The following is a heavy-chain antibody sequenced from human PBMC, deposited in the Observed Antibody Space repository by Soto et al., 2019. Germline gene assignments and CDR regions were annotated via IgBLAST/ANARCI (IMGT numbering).Heavy chain of an antibody. CDR2: INPNSGGT. Sequence: ASVKVSCKASGYTFTGYYMHWVRQAPGQGLEWMGWINPNSGGTNYAQKFQGRVTMTRDTSISTAYMELSRLRSDDTAVYYCANSPRDGHNHYYSYGMDVWGQGTTVTVSS. CDR1: GYTFTGYY. D-gene: IGHD2-15*01. V-gene: IGHV1-2*02. CDR3: ANSPRDGHNHYYSYGMDV. J-gene: IGHJ6*02.